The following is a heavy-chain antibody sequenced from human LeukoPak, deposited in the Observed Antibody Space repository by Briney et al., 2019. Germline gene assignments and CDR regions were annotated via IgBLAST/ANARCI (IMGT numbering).Heavy chain of an antibody. CDR2: IWYDGSNK. Sequence: GGSLRLSCAASRSTFSNYGMHWVRQAPGKGLEWVAVIWYDGSNKYYADFVKDRFTISRDNSKNTLYLQMNSLRAEDTAVYYCARDRYGDHDYYYGMDVWGQGTTVTVSS. CDR1: RSTFSNYG. D-gene: IGHD4-17*01. CDR3: ARDRYGDHDYYYGMDV. J-gene: IGHJ6*02. V-gene: IGHV3-33*01.